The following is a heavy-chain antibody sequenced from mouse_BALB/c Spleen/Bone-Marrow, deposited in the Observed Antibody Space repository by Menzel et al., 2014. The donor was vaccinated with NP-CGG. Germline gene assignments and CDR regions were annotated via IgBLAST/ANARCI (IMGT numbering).Heavy chain of an antibody. J-gene: IGHJ3*01. CDR2: INPSTGYT. Sequence: QVQLQQSGAALAKPGASVKMSCKASGYTFTSYWMHWVKQRPGQGLEWIGYINPSTGYTEYNQKFKDKATLTADKSSSTAYMQLSSLTSEDSAVYYCARSGGGYDGFAYWGQGTLVTVSA. CDR3: ARSGGGYDGFAY. D-gene: IGHD2-2*01. CDR1: GYTFTSYW. V-gene: IGHV1-7*01.